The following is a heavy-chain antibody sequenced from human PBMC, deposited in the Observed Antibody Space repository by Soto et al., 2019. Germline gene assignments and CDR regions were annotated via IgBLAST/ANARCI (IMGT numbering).Heavy chain of an antibody. J-gene: IGHJ6*02. D-gene: IGHD6-13*01. V-gene: IGHV1-18*01. CDR2: ISAYNGNT. CDR1: GYTFTSYG. CDR3: ARDPPKVAAAGYYYYGMDV. Sequence: ASVKVSCKASGYTFTSYGISWVRQAPGQGLEWMGWISAYNGNTNYAQKLQGRVTMTTDTSTSTAYMELRSLRSDDTAVYYCARDPPKVAAAGYYYYGMDVSGQGTTVTVSS.